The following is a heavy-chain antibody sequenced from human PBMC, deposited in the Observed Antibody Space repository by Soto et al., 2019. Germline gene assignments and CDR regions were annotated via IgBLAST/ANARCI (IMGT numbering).Heavy chain of an antibody. CDR2: ISAYNGNT. CDR1: GYTFTSYG. CDR3: ARDHDIVATIQIFDY. V-gene: IGHV1-18*01. Sequence: ASVKVSCTASGYTFTSYGISWVRLAPGQGLEWMGWISAYNGNTNYAQKLQGRVTMTTDTSTSTAYMELRSLRSDDTAVYYCARDHDIVATIQIFDYWGQGTLVTV. J-gene: IGHJ4*02. D-gene: IGHD5-12*01.